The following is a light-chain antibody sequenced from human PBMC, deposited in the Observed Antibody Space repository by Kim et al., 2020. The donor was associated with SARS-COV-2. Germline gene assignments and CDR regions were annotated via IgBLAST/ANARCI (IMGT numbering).Light chain of an antibody. CDR3: GADHGSGSKWV. CDR1: SGYSNYK. Sequence: ELTQPPSASASLGASVTLTCTLSSGYSNYKVDWYQQRPGKGPRFVMRVGTGGIVGSKGDGIPDRFSVLGSGLNRYLTIKNIQEEDESDYHCGADHGSGSKWVFGGGTKVTVL. J-gene: IGLJ2*01. CDR2: VGTGGIVG. V-gene: IGLV9-49*01.